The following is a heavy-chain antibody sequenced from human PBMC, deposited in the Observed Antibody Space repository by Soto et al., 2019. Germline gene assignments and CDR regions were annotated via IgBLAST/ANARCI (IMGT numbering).Heavy chain of an antibody. J-gene: IGHJ4*02. CDR2: IYPGDSDT. Sequence: PGESLKISCKGSGYSFTSYWIGWVRQMPGKGLEWMGIIYPGDSDTRYSPSFQGQVTISADKSISTAYLQWSSLKASDTAMYYCARVGAYCSSTSCYPYFDYWGQGTLVTVSS. V-gene: IGHV5-51*01. CDR1: GYSFTSYW. CDR3: ARVGAYCSSTSCYPYFDY. D-gene: IGHD2-2*01.